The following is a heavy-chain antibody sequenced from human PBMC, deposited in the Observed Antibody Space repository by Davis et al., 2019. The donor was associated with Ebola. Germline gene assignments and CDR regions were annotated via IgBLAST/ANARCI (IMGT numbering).Heavy chain of an antibody. Sequence: GESLKISCAASGFTFSSYAMSWVRQAPGKGLEWVSYISSSSSTIYYADSVKGRFTISRDNAKNSLYLQMNSLRDEDTAVYYCARYSSSWGRSFDYWGQGTLVTVSS. CDR2: ISSSSSTI. D-gene: IGHD6-13*01. CDR1: GFTFSSYA. J-gene: IGHJ4*02. CDR3: ARYSSSWGRSFDY. V-gene: IGHV3-48*02.